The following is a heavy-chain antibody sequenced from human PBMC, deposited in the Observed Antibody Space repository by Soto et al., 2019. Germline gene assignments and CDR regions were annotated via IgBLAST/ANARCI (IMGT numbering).Heavy chain of an antibody. CDR1: GYTFTSYG. D-gene: IGHD5-12*01. CDR2: ISAYNGNT. Sequence: GASVKVSCKASGYTFTSYGISWVRQAPGQGLEWMGWISAYNGNTNYAQKLQGRVTMTTDTSTSTAYMELRSLRSDDAAVYYCARDRASGYDPDYYYYYGMDVWGQGTTVTVSS. CDR3: ARDRASGYDPDYYYYYGMDV. J-gene: IGHJ6*02. V-gene: IGHV1-18*01.